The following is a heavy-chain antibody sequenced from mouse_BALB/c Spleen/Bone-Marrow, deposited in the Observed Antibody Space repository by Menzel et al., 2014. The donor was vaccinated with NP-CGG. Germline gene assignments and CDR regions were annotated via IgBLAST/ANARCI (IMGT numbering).Heavy chain of an antibody. CDR1: GYTFTSYW. CDR3: TSVYYCGSAWFAS. D-gene: IGHD1-1*01. J-gene: IGHJ3*01. Sequence: VQLQQSGSVLARPGASVKMSCKASGYTFTSYWMHWVKQRPGQGLEWIGAIYPGNSDTSYNQKFKGKAKLTAVTSTSTAYMELSSLTNEDSAVYYCTSVYYCGSAWFASWGQGTLGTVSA. V-gene: IGHV1-5*01. CDR2: IYPGNSDT.